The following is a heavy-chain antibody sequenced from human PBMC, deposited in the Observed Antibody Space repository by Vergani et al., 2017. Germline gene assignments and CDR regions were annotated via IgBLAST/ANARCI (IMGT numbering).Heavy chain of an antibody. Sequence: QVQLVQSGAEVKKPGSSVKVSCKASGGTFSSYAISWVRQAPGQGLEWMGRIIPIFGTANYAQKFQGRVPITADESTSHAYMELSSLRSEDTAVYYCAMRFTGYYRDYYYYGMDFWGQGTTVTGSS. CDR1: GGTFSSYA. CDR2: IIPIFGTA. J-gene: IGHJ6*02. V-gene: IGHV1-69*13. D-gene: IGHD3-9*01. CDR3: AMRFTGYYRDYYYYGMDF.